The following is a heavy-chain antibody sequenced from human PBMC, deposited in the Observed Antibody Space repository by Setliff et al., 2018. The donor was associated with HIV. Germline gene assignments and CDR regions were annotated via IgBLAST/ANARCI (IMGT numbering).Heavy chain of an antibody. V-gene: IGHV1-46*01. D-gene: IGHD1-26*01. J-gene: IGHJ4*02. CDR1: GGTFSSYS. CDR2: INPSSGST. Sequence: ASVKVSCKASGGTFSSYSISWVRQAPGQGLEWMGIINPSSGSTTYAQKFQGRVTMTRDTSASTVFVELNSVRSEDTAVYYCARAGSGSPLILFDYWGQGTLVTVSS. CDR3: ARAGSGSPLILFDY.